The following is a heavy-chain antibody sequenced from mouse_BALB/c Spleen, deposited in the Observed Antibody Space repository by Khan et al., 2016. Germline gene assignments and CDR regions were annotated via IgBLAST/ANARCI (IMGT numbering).Heavy chain of an antibody. D-gene: IGHD2-4*01. Sequence: EVKLLESGPDLVKPSQSLSLTCTVTGYSISSGYSWHWIRQFPGNKLEWMGCIRYSGSTNYNPYLKSRISITRDTSKNQFFLQLNSVTSEDTATYYCARDDYDEVYYSLDYWGQGTSVTVSS. CDR2: IRYSGST. CDR1: GYSISSGYS. J-gene: IGHJ4*01. V-gene: IGHV3-1*02. CDR3: ARDDYDEVYYSLDY.